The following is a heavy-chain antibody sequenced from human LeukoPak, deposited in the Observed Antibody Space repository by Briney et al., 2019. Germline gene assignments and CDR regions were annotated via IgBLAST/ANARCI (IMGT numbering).Heavy chain of an antibody. CDR3: ARPYYYDSRIDP. J-gene: IGHJ5*02. CDR2: MYYSGST. D-gene: IGHD3-22*01. CDR1: DGSISSGDYY. V-gene: IGHV4-30-4*01. Sequence: PSETLSLTCTVSDGSISSGDYYWSWIRQPPGKGLEWIVYMYYSGSTYYNPSLKSRVTMSADTSKNQLSLKLSSVTAADTAVYYCARPYYYDSRIDPWGQGILVTVSS.